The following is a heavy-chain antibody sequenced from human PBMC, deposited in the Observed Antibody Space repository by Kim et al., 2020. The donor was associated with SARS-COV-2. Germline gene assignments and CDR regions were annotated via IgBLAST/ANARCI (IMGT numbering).Heavy chain of an antibody. CDR2: ISGSGDIT. D-gene: IGHD6-13*01. CDR3: ENHRQPDY. Sequence: GGSLRLSCAASGFTFSNYGMTWVRQAPGKGLEWVSGISGSGDITTYADSVKGRFTISRDNSKNALYLQMSSLSAEDTAMYYCENHRQPDYWGQGPLVTVSS. CDR1: GFTFSNYG. V-gene: IGHV3-23*01. J-gene: IGHJ4*02.